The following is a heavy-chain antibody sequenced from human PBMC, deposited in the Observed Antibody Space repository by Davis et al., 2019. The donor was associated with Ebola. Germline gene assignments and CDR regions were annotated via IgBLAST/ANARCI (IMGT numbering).Heavy chain of an antibody. J-gene: IGHJ4*02. CDR3: AKDVAGYCSSTSCYHGDYAVDY. Sequence: PGGSLRLSCAASGFTFSSYAMSWVRQAPGKGLEWVSAISGSGGSTYYADSVKGRFTISRDNSKNTLYLQMNSLRAEDTAVYYCAKDVAGYCSSTSCYHGDYAVDYWGQGTLVTVSS. D-gene: IGHD2-2*01. CDR2: ISGSGGST. CDR1: GFTFSSYA. V-gene: IGHV3-23*01.